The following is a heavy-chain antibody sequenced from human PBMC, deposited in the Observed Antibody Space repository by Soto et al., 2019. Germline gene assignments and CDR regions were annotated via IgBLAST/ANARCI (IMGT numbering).Heavy chain of an antibody. CDR1: GDSVSSNSAS. Sequence: SQTLSLTCAISGDSVSSNSASCNWIRQSPSRGLEWLGRTYYRSKWYNDYAVSVKSRITINPDTSKNQFSLQLNSVTPEDTAVYYCARDLTSDYYDSSGYYDYWGQGTLVTVSS. CDR3: ARDLTSDYYDSSGYYDY. V-gene: IGHV6-1*01. CDR2: TYYRSKWYN. D-gene: IGHD3-22*01. J-gene: IGHJ4*02.